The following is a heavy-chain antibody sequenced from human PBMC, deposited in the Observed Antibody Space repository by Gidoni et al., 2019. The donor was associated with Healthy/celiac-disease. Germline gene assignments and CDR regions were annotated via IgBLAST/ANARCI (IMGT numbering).Heavy chain of an antibody. CDR3: ARQVGVTDDYYYGMDV. CDR2: IDPSDSYT. V-gene: IGHV5-10-1*01. D-gene: IGHD1-26*01. Sequence: DVQLVQYGAEVTKPGASLRIYCKGSGYSFTSYWISWVRQMPGKGLEWMGRIDPSDSYTNYRPSFQGHVTISADKSISTAYLQWSSLKASDTAMYYCARQVGVTDDYYYGMDVWGQGTTVTVSS. CDR1: GYSFTSYW. J-gene: IGHJ6*02.